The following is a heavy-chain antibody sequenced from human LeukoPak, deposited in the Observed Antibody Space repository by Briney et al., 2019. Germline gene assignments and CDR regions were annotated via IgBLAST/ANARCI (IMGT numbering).Heavy chain of an antibody. V-gene: IGHV3-20*04. CDR2: INWNGDST. CDR1: GFTFDDYG. J-gene: IGHJ4*02. Sequence: GGSLRLSCAASGFTFDDYGMNWVRQAPGKGLEWVSGINWNGDSTGYADSVKGRFTISRDNSKNMLYLQLNSLRAEDTAVYYCAKGDPPTYYDILTGQDYWGQGTLVTVSS. D-gene: IGHD3-9*01. CDR3: AKGDPPTYYDILTGQDY.